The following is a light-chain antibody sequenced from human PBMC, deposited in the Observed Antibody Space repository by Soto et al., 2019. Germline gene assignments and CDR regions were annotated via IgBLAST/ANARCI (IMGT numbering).Light chain of an antibody. Sequence: DIQMTQSPSTLPASVGDRVTITCRASQSVTSWLAWYQQKPGKAPNLLIYKASSLESGVPSRFSGSGSGTEFTLTISSLQPDDFATYYCQQYNNYPYTFGQGTKLEIK. J-gene: IGKJ2*01. CDR2: KAS. V-gene: IGKV1-5*03. CDR3: QQYNNYPYT. CDR1: QSVTSW.